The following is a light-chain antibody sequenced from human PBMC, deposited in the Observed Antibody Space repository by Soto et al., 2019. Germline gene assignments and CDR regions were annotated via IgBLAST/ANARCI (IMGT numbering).Light chain of an antibody. V-gene: IGKV1-39*01. Sequence: DIQMTQSPSSLSASVGDRVTITCRASQSLSNYLNWYQQKPGKAPKLLIFAASSLQSGVPSRFSGSGSGTDFTLTITSLQPEDFATYYGQQSFSTPLTFGGGTRVEIK. CDR3: QQSFSTPLT. CDR1: QSLSNY. CDR2: AAS. J-gene: IGKJ4*01.